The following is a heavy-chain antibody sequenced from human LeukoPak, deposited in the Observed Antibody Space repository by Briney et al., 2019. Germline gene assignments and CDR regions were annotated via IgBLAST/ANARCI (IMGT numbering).Heavy chain of an antibody. J-gene: IGHJ5*02. D-gene: IGHD6-13*01. CDR2: IYYSGST. CDR1: GGSISSSSYY. CDR3: AREQFFTGIAAAGHT. V-gene: IGHV4-39*07. Sequence: SETLSLTCTVSGGSISSSSYYWGWIRQPPGKGLEWIGSIYYSGSTYYNPSLKSRVTISVDTSKNQFSLKLSSVTAADTAVYYCAREQFFTGIAAAGHTWGQGTLVTVSS.